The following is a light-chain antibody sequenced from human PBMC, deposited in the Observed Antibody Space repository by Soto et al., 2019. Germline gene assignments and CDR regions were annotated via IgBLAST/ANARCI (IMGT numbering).Light chain of an antibody. CDR3: SSYTSSSTL. CDR2: EVS. CDR1: SSDVASYNY. J-gene: IGLJ1*01. Sequence: QSVLTQPASESGSPGQSITISCTGTSSDVASYNYVSCYQQHPGKAPKLMIYEVSDRPSGISSRFSRPKSGNTASLTISGLQTEDEADYYCSSYTSSSTLFGTGTKVTVL. V-gene: IGLV2-14*01.